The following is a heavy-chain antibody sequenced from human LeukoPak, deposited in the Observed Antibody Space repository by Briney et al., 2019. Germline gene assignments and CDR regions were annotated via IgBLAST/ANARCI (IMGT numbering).Heavy chain of an antibody. D-gene: IGHD3-22*01. CDR2: IMQGGSEK. CDR1: GFPFSNYW. CDR3: ARGSYFNTSGFVNWFFDL. V-gene: IGHV3-7*01. J-gene: IGHJ2*01. Sequence: GGSLRLSCAASGFPFSNYWMNWVRQAPGKGLEWVASIMQGGSEKFYVDSVKGRFTISRDNAKNALYLQMNSLRTDDATVYYCARGSYFNTSGFVNWFFDLWGRGTLVTVSS.